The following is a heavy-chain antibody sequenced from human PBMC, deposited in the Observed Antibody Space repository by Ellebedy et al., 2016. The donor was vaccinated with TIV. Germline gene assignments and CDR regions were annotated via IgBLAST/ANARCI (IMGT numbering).Heavy chain of an antibody. Sequence: GGSLRLSCAASGFTSSRYSMNWIRQAPGKGLEWVSFISSRSDSIFYADSVKGRFTISRDNTKNTVYLQMNSLTAEDTAVYYCARGSGSYSGTDYWGQGTLVTVSS. D-gene: IGHD1-26*01. V-gene: IGHV3-48*04. CDR1: GFTSSRYS. CDR3: ARGSGSYSGTDY. J-gene: IGHJ4*02. CDR2: ISSRSDSI.